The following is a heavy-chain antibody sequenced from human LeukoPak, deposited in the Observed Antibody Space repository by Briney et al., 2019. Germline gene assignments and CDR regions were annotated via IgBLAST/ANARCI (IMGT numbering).Heavy chain of an antibody. D-gene: IGHD4-23*01. Sequence: PSETLSLTCTVSGGSISRSSYCWGWIRQPPGKGLEWIGSIYYSGSIYYNPSLKSRVTISVDTSKNQFSLRLSSVTAADTAVYYCARRPRTTVVSDAFDIWGQGTMVTVSS. J-gene: IGHJ3*02. CDR2: IYYSGSI. CDR1: GGSISRSSYC. V-gene: IGHV4-39*01. CDR3: ARRPRTTVVSDAFDI.